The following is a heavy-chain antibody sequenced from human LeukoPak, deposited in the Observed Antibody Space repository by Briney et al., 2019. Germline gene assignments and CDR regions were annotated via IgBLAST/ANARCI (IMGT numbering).Heavy chain of an antibody. D-gene: IGHD6-19*01. Sequence: NPSETLSLTCTVSGYSISSGYYWGWIRPPPGKGLEWIGSIYHSGSTYYNPSLKSRVTISVDTSKNQFSLKLSSVTAADTAVYYCARESSSGKGYWGQGTLVTVSS. J-gene: IGHJ4*02. CDR1: GYSISSGYY. CDR2: IYHSGST. V-gene: IGHV4-38-2*02. CDR3: ARESSSGKGY.